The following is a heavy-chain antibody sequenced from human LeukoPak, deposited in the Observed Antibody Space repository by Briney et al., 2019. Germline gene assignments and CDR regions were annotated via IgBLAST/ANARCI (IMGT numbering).Heavy chain of an antibody. V-gene: IGHV3-64D*06. CDR2: ISSDGGST. J-gene: IGHJ4*02. CDR1: GFTFIIYG. Sequence: GGSLRLSCSASGFTFIIYGMHWVRQAPGKGLEYVSTISSDGGSTYYADSVKGRFTISRDNSKNTVNLQVSSLRTEDTAVYYCVKGGLSAVIRAYFDYWGQGTLLTVSS. D-gene: IGHD2-21*01. CDR3: VKGGLSAVIRAYFDY.